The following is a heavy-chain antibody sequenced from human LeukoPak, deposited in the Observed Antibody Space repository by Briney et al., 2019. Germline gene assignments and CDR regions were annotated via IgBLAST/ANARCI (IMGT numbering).Heavy chain of an antibody. J-gene: IGHJ6*03. D-gene: IGHD4-17*01. CDR1: GDSISSGLYY. CDR3: ARLHPLRRGHYYYYMDV. V-gene: IGHV4-61*02. CDR2: INSSGNT. Sequence: SQTLSLTCTVSGDSISSGLYYWLWIRQPAGTGLEWIGRINSSGNTNYKPSLKSRVTISVDTSKNQFSLKLSSVTAADTAVYYCARLHPLRRGHYYYYMDVWGKGTTVTVPS.